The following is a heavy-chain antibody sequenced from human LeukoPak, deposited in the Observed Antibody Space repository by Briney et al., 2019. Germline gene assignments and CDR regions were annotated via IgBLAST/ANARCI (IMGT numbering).Heavy chain of an antibody. CDR3: ASSIEAMVRGALFDY. CDR1: GFTFSDYY. CDR2: ISSSGSTI. V-gene: IGHV3-11*01. D-gene: IGHD3-10*01. Sequence: GGSLRLSCAASGFTFSDYYMSWIRQAPGKGLEWVSYISSSGSTIYYADSVKGRFTISRDNAKNSLYLQMNSPRAEDTAVYYCASSIEAMVRGALFDYWGQGTLVTVSS. J-gene: IGHJ4*02.